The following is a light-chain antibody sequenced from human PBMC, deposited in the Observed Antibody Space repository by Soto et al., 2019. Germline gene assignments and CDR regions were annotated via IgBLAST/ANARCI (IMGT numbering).Light chain of an antibody. CDR1: SSDVGGYNY. CDR2: EVS. CDR3: SPYTSSSTRV. Sequence: QSALTQPASVSGSPGQSITISCTGTSSDVGGYNYVSWYQQHPGKAPKLMIYEVSNRPSGVSNRFSGSKSGNTASLTISGLLAEDEADYYCSPYTSSSTRVFGGGTKVTVL. V-gene: IGLV2-14*01. J-gene: IGLJ3*02.